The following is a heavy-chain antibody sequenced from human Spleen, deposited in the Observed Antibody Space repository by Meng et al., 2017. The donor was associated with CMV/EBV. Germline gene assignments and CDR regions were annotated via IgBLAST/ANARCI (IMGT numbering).Heavy chain of an antibody. CDR2: ISYDGSKK. CDR1: GFTFSIYA. CDR3: AKDKGCSRGNCYFDYYYGMDV. D-gene: IGHD2-15*01. J-gene: IGHJ6*02. Sequence: GESLKIYCAASGFTFSIYAMYWVREAPGKGPEWVAAISYDGSKKYYTDSVKGRFTISRDDAKNSLYLQMNSLRPEDTALYYCAKDKGCSRGNCYFDYYYGMDVWGQGTTVTVSS. V-gene: IGHV3-30-3*01.